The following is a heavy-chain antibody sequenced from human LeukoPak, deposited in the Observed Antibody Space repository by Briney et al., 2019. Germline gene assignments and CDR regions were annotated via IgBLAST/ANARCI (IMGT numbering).Heavy chain of an antibody. CDR3: ARDGGNCSSTSCYRYYYYYMDV. D-gene: IGHD2-2*01. V-gene: IGHV1-46*01. CDR2: VNPSGSST. J-gene: IGHJ6*03. Sequence: ASVKVSCKASGYTFTIYYMHWVRQAPGQGLEWMGIVNPSGSSTSYAQKFQGRVTMTRDTSTSTVYMELSSLRSEDTAVYYCARDGGNCSSTSCYRYYYYYMDVWGKGTTVTVSS. CDR1: GYTFTIYY.